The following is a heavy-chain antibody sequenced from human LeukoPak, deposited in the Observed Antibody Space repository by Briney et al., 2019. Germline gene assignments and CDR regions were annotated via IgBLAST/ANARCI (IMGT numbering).Heavy chain of an antibody. D-gene: IGHD3-22*01. CDR3: ARDWVRSYYYDSSGYYYINWFDP. Sequence: PSETLSLTCAVHGGSFSGYYWSWIRQPPGKGLEWIGEINHSGSTNYNPSLRSRVTISVDTSKNQFSLKLSSVTAADTAVYYCARDWVRSYYYDSSGYYYINWFDPWGQGTLVTVSS. J-gene: IGHJ5*02. V-gene: IGHV4-34*01. CDR1: GGSFSGYY. CDR2: INHSGST.